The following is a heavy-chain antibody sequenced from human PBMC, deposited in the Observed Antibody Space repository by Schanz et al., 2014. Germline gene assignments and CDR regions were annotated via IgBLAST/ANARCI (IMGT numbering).Heavy chain of an antibody. V-gene: IGHV3-30-3*01. D-gene: IGHD2-15*01. J-gene: IGHJ4*02. Sequence: VQLLESGGGLVQPGGSLRLSCAASGFTFSSYAMHWVRQAPGKGLEWVAVISYDGRNKYYADSVKGRFTISRDNSKNTLYLQMNTLRAEDTAVYYCARDRGYCSGGSCLTFDYWGQGTLVTVSS. CDR3: ARDRGYCSGGSCLTFDY. CDR2: ISYDGRNK. CDR1: GFTFSSYA.